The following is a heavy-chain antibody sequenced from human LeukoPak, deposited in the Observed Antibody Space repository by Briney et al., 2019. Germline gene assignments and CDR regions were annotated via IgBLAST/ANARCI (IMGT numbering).Heavy chain of an antibody. D-gene: IGHD3-10*01. Sequence: ASETLSLTCTVSGYSISSSSYYWGWIRQPPGKGLEWIGSIYYSGSAYYNPSLKSRVTISVDTSKNQFSLKLSSVTAADTAVYYCARSYGSGYLDYWGQGTLVTVSS. CDR1: GYSISSSSYY. V-gene: IGHV4-39*07. J-gene: IGHJ4*02. CDR3: ARSYGSGYLDY. CDR2: IYYSGSA.